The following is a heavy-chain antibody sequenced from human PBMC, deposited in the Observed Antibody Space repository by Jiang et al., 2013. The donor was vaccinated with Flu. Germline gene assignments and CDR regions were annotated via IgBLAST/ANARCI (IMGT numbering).Heavy chain of an antibody. CDR3: ARSYCGGDCYSMFGYSHYGMDV. J-gene: IGHJ6*02. CDR2: IHNSGTT. V-gene: IGHV4-59*08. D-gene: IGHD2-21*02. CDR1: SGSISSHY. Sequence: GSGLVKPSETLSLTCTVSSGSISSHYWSWIRQPPGKGLEWIGYIHNSGTTNYNPSLKSRVTISIDTSTNQFSLKLISVTAPDTAVYYCARSYCGGDCYSMFGYSHYGMDVWGQGTTVTVSS.